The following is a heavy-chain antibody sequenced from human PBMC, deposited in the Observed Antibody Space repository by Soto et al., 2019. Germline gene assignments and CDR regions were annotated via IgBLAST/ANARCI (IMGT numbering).Heavy chain of an antibody. CDR3: ARGGVERFLEWLLFDY. Sequence: QVQLQESGPGLVKPSQTLSLTCTVSGGSISSGGYYWSWIRQHPGKGLEWIGYIYYSGSTYYNPSLKSRVTISVDTSKNQFSLKLSSVTAADTAVYYCARGGVERFLEWLLFDYWGQGTLVTVSS. CDR1: GGSISSGGYY. CDR2: IYYSGST. V-gene: IGHV4-31*03. D-gene: IGHD3-3*01. J-gene: IGHJ4*02.